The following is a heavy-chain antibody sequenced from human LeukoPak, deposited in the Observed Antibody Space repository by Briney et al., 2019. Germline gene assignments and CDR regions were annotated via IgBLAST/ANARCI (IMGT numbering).Heavy chain of an antibody. J-gene: IGHJ1*01. Sequence: GGSLRLSCGASGFNFYDYAMHWVRQAPGKGLEWLSLISGDGGRTFYADSVKGRFTISRDNSKNTLYLQMNSLRAEDTAVYYCASDSYSPEYFQHWGQGTLVTVSS. D-gene: IGHD2-21*02. V-gene: IGHV3-43*02. CDR2: ISGDGGRT. CDR1: GFNFYDYA. CDR3: ASDSYSPEYFQH.